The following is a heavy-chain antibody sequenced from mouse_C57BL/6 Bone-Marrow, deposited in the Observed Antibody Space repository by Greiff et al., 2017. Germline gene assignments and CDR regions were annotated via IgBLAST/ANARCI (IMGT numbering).Heavy chain of an antibody. Sequence: QVQLQQPGAELVKPGASVKMSCKASGYTFTSYWITWVKQRPGQGLEWIGMIHPNSGSTNYNEKFKSKATLTVDKSSSTAYMQLSSLTSEDSAVYYCARRLRQLRQYYFDYWGQGTTLTVSS. D-gene: IGHD3-2*02. CDR1: GYTFTSYW. CDR2: IHPNSGST. CDR3: ARRLRQLRQYYFDY. J-gene: IGHJ2*01. V-gene: IGHV1-64*01.